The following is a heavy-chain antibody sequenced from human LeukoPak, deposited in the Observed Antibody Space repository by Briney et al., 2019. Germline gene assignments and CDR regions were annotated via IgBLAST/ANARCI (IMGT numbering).Heavy chain of an antibody. J-gene: IGHJ4*02. V-gene: IGHV4-59*01. CDR2: IYYSGST. Sequence: SETLSLTCTVSGGSISSYYWSWIRQPPGKGLEWVGYIYYSGSTNYNPSLKSRVTISVDTSKNQFSLKLSSVTAADPAVYYCARVASGSRPDFDYWGQGTLVTVSS. D-gene: IGHD1-26*01. CDR3: ARVASGSRPDFDY. CDR1: GGSISSYY.